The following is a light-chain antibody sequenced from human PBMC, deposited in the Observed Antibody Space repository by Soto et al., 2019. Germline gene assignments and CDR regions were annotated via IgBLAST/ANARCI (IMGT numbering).Light chain of an antibody. J-gene: IGKJ1*01. Sequence: TQSPGTLSLSPGERATLPCRASQSVSSSYLAWYQQKPGKAPKLLIYDASSLESGVPSRFSGSGSGTEFTLTISSLQPDDFATYYCQHKTFGQGTKVDIK. CDR1: QSVSSS. CDR3: QHKT. V-gene: IGKV1-5*01. CDR2: DAS.